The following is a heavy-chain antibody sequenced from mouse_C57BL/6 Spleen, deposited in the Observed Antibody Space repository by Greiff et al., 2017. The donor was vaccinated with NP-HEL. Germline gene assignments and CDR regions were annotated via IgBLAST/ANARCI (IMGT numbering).Heavy chain of an antibody. CDR3: ARDGNYVAYYYAMDY. Sequence: VQVVESGAELVRPGTSVKVSCKASGYAFTNYLIEWVKQRPGQGLEWIGVINPGSGGTNYNEKFKGKATLTADKSSSTAYMQLSSLTSEDSAVYFCARDGNYVAYYYAMDYWGQGTSVTVSS. V-gene: IGHV1-54*01. J-gene: IGHJ4*01. CDR1: GYAFTNYL. D-gene: IGHD2-1*01. CDR2: INPGSGGT.